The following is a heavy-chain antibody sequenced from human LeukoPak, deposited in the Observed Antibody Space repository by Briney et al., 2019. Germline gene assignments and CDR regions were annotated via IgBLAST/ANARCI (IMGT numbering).Heavy chain of an antibody. CDR2: INPNSGGT. V-gene: IGHV1-2*06. J-gene: IGHJ4*02. CDR1: GYTFTGYY. D-gene: IGHD4-17*01. CDR3: ARSDYGDYGYYFDY. Sequence: ASVKVSCTASGYTFTGYYMHWVRQAPGQGLEWMGRINPNSGGTNYAQKFQGRVTMTRDTSISTAYMELSRLRSDDTAVYYCARSDYGDYGYYFDYWGQGTLVTVSS.